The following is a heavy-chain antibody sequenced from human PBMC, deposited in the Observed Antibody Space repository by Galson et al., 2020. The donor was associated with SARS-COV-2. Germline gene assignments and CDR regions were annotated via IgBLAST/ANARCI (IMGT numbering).Heavy chain of an antibody. Sequence: SETLSLTFAVSGASISSNYWWNWVRQPPGKGLEWLGKIYHRGNSIQNPSLESRVTISIEEYRKHFSLKLNSVTAAETAVYYCARSETLGRYVPSDLWGQGTMVTVSS. CDR2: IYHRGNS. CDR3: ARSETLGRYVPSDL. D-gene: IGHD3-16*01. V-gene: IGHV4-4*02. CDR1: GASISSNYW. J-gene: IGHJ5*02.